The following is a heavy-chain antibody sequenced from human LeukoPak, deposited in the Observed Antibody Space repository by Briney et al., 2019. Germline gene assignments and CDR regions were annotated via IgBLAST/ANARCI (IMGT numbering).Heavy chain of an antibody. D-gene: IGHD6-19*01. J-gene: IGHJ4*02. V-gene: IGHV4-34*01. CDR2: INHSGST. CDR1: GVSFSGYY. Sequence: PSETLSLTCAVYGVSFSGYYWSWIRQPPGKGLEWIGEINHSGSTNYNPSLKSRVTISVDTSKNQFSLKLSSVTAADTAVYYCARGRPPRSVAGYFDYWGQGTLVTVSS. CDR3: ARGRPPRSVAGYFDY.